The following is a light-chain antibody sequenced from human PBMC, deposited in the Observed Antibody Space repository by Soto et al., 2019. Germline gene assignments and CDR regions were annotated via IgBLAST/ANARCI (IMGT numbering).Light chain of an antibody. CDR1: QSVSSN. J-gene: IGKJ4*01. CDR2: DAS. V-gene: IGKV3D-15*01. CDR3: QQYNNWPLLT. Sequence: EIVMTQSPATLSVSPGERATLSCRASQSVSSNLAWYQQKPGQAPSLLIYDASTRATGIPARFSGSGSGTEFTLTLSSLQSEDFAVYYCQQYNNWPLLTFGGGTKVEIK.